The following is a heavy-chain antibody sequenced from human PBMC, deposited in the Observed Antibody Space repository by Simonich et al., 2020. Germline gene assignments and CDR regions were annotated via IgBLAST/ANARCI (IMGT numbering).Heavy chain of an antibody. V-gene: IGHV1-2*06. CDR3: ATGIAARYYYYGMDV. J-gene: IGHJ6*02. CDR2: INPNSGGT. CDR1: GYTFTVYY. Sequence: QVQLVQSGAEVKKPGASLKVSCKASGYTFTVYYVHWVQQAPGQGCERRELINPNSGGTNYAKKVQGRGTMTRDTSISTAYMELSRLRSDDTAVYYCATGIAARYYYYGMDVWGQGTTVTVSS. D-gene: IGHD6-6*01.